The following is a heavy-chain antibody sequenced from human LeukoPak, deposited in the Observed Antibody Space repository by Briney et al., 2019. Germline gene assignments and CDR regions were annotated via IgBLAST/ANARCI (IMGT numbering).Heavy chain of an antibody. Sequence: GGSLRLSCAASGFTFSSYAMSWVRQAPGKGLEWVANIKKDGSEKYYVDSVKGRFTISRDNAKNSLYLQMNSLRAEDTAVYYCARDDEYSSSWFENWGQGTLVTVSS. V-gene: IGHV3-7*01. D-gene: IGHD6-13*01. CDR1: GFTFSSYA. CDR3: ARDDEYSSSWFEN. CDR2: IKKDGSEK. J-gene: IGHJ5*02.